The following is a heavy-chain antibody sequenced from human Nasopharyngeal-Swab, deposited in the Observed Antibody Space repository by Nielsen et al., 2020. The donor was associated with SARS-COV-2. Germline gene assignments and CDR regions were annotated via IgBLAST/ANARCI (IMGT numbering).Heavy chain of an antibody. V-gene: IGHV7-4-1*02. J-gene: IGHJ6*02. Sequence: ASVKVSCKVSGYTFTTYGLNWVRQAHGQGLEWMGWINTETGNPTYAQDFTGRFVFSLDTSVSTAYLEISGLKAEDTAIYYCARERGRDGGSNSNYYYYYGMDVWGQGTTVTVSS. CDR3: ARERGRDGGSNSNYYYYYGMDV. CDR2: INTETGNP. D-gene: IGHD4-11*01. CDR1: GYTFTTYG.